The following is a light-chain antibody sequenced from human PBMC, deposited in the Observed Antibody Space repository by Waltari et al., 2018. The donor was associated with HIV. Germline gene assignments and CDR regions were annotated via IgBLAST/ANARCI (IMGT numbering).Light chain of an antibody. CDR1: SRHKNYA. V-gene: IGLV4-69*02. Sequence: QLVVTQSPSASAYLGASVKLTCTLSSRHKNYAIAWHQQQPEKGPQLLMMINNDGSHNKGAGIPDRFSGSSSGAERYLIISSLQSEDEGDYYCQSWGAGIRVFGGGTKLTVL. J-gene: IGLJ3*02. CDR2: INNDGSH. CDR3: QSWGAGIRV.